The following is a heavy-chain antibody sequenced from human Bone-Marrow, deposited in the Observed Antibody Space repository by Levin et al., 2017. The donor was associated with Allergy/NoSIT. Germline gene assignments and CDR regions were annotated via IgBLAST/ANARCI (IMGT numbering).Heavy chain of an antibody. CDR1: GGSITSSSHY. CDR3: AKYDFDNSHLDV. V-gene: IGHV4-39*07. J-gene: IGHJ6*02. Sequence: KSGGSLRLSCTVSGGSITSSSHYWAWLRQPPGKGLEWIGSVHFSENTYYNPSLTSRVTISLDTSKSQFSLRLTSVTAADAAVYYCAKYDFDNSHLDVWGQGTSVTVSS. D-gene: IGHD3-22*01. CDR2: VHFSENT.